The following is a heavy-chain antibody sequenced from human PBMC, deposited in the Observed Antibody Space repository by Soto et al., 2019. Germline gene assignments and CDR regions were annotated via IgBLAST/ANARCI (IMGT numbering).Heavy chain of an antibody. V-gene: IGHV3-23*01. CDR2: MSTSGGT. Sequence: QLLESGGGLVQPGGSLRVSCAASGFTFSTHDMSWVRQAPGKGLEWVSTMSTSGGTYYADSVKGRVTISRDNSTKTLYLQMNSLRAEDTAVYYCAKGLDTGWYFFDHWGQGTLVTVSS. CDR3: AKGLDTGWYFFDH. CDR1: GFTFSTHD. J-gene: IGHJ4*02. D-gene: IGHD6-19*01.